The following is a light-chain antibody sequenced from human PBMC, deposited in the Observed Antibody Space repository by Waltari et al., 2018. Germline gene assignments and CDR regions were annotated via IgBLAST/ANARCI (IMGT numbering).Light chain of an antibody. J-gene: IGLJ3*02. CDR1: SSDVGGYNY. V-gene: IGLV2-11*01. CDR3: CSYAGSITFWV. CDR2: DVT. Sequence: QSALTQPRSVSGSPGQSVTISCTGTSSDVGGYNYVSWYQHHPGKAPKLIIYDVTKRPSGVPVRFSASKSASTASLTISGLQADDEADYFCCSYAGSITFWVFGGGTKLTVL.